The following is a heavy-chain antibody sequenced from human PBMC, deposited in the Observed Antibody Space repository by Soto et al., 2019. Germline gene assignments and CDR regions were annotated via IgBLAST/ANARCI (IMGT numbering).Heavy chain of an antibody. D-gene: IGHD5-12*01. V-gene: IGHV1-2*02. Sequence: ASVKVSCKASGYTFTGYYMHWVRQAPGQGLEWMGWINPNSGGTNYAQKFQGRVTMTRDTSISTAYMELSRLRSDDTAVYYCARGPADIVATEVSRSYYYYYYGMDVWGQGTTVTVSS. CDR3: ARGPADIVATEVSRSYYYYYYGMDV. CDR2: INPNSGGT. CDR1: GYTFTGYY. J-gene: IGHJ6*02.